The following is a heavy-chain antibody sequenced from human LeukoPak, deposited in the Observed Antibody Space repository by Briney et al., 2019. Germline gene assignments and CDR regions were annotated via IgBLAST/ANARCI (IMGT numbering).Heavy chain of an antibody. CDR2: IYYSGST. CDR3: ARGGYSSYTVRFDY. CDR1: GGSISSYY. D-gene: IGHD6-13*01. J-gene: IGHJ4*02. Sequence: PSETLSLTCTVSGGSISSYYWTWIRQPPGKGLEWIGYIYYSGSTNYNPSLKSRVTISVDTSKNQFSLKLSSVTAADTAVYYCARGGYSSYTVRFDYWGQGTLVTVSS. V-gene: IGHV4-59*12.